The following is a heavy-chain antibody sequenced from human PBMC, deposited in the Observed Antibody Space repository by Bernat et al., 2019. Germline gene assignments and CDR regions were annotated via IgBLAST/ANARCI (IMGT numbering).Heavy chain of an antibody. J-gene: IGHJ6*03. CDR1: GYSNSSGYY. V-gene: IGHV4-38-2*01. Sequence: QVQLQESGPGLVKPSETLSLTCAVSGYSNSSGYYWGWIRQPPGKGLEWIGSIYHSGSTYYNPSLKSRVTISVDTSKNQFSLKLSSVTAADTAVYYCARVGDNWNHYYYYMDVWGKGTTVTVSS. CDR3: ARVGDNWNHYYYYMDV. D-gene: IGHD1-20*01. CDR2: IYHSGST.